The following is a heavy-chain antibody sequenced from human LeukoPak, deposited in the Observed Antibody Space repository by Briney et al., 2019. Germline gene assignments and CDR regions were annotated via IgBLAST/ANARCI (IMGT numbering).Heavy chain of an antibody. CDR3: ARPAYTAAYDL. D-gene: IGHD3-16*01. CDR1: GYTFTSYD. J-gene: IGHJ3*01. Sequence: ASVKVSCKASGYTFTSYDINWVRQATGQGLEWMGWMNPNSGNTGYAQKFQGRVTMTTDTSTSTAYMELRSLRSDDTAVYYCARPAYTAAYDLWGQGTMVTVSS. V-gene: IGHV1-8*01. CDR2: MNPNSGNT.